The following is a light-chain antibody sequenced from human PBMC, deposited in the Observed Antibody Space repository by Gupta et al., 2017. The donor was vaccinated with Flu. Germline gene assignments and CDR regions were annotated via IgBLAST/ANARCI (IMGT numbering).Light chain of an antibody. CDR1: SSNIGSYT. CDR3: EVWEDSRNGHYV. V-gene: IGLV1-44*01. J-gene: IGLJ1*01. CDR2: DYN. Sequence: QSALTQPPSASGTPGQRVSFSCSGSSSNIGSYTVDWYQQLPGTAPNLLIYDYNKRNSGGPDRFSGSKSGTSAALAISGLQSEDEADYYCEVWEDSRNGHYVFGAGTKVTVL.